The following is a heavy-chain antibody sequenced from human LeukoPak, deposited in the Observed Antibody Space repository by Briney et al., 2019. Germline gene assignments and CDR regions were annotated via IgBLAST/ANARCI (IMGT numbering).Heavy chain of an antibody. CDR1: GYTFTTYF. CDR2: IDPSSGGS. Sequence: ASVKVSCKASGYTFTTYFLHWVRQAPGQGLEWMGIIDPSSGGSTSAQKLQVRVTMTRDMSTGTVYMELSSLTSEDTAVYYCARPRYTNSQDAFDIWGQGTMVTVSS. D-gene: IGHD3-9*01. J-gene: IGHJ3*02. V-gene: IGHV1-46*01. CDR3: ARPRYTNSQDAFDI.